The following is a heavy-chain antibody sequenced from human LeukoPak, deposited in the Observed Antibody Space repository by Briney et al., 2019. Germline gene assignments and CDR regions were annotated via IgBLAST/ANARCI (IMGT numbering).Heavy chain of an antibody. D-gene: IGHD1-26*01. J-gene: IGHJ4*02. V-gene: IGHV4-61*02. CDR2: IYTSGST. CDR1: GGSISSGSYY. Sequence: SETLSLTCTVSGGSISSGSYYWSWIRQPAGKGLEWIGRIYTSGSTNYNPSLKSRVTISVDTSKNQFSLKLSSVTAADTAVYYCARLKSGSYPPGGFDYWGQGTLVTVSS. CDR3: ARLKSGSYPPGGFDY.